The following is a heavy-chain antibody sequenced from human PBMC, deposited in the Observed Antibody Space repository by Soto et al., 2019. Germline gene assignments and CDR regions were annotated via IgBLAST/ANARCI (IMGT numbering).Heavy chain of an antibody. J-gene: IGHJ4*02. CDR3: ARGSLHYYDRCDY. Sequence: GGSLRLSCAASGFTFSKYWIHWVRQGPGEGLVWVSRVNIDGRTTSYADSVKGRFTISRDNAKNTVYLQMNSLRAEDTALYHCARGSLHYYDRCDYWGQATLVTVSS. CDR1: GFTFSKYW. CDR2: VNIDGRTT. D-gene: IGHD3-22*01. V-gene: IGHV3-74*01.